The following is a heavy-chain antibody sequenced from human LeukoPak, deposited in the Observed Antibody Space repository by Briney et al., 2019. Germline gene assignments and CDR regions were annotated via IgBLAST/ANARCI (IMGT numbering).Heavy chain of an antibody. D-gene: IGHD1-26*01. CDR3: ARDSGSYYPFDY. V-gene: IGHV4-34*01. CDR2: INRSGTT. J-gene: IGHJ4*02. Sequence: SETLSLTCGVYGDSISGYHWTWIRLPPEKGLEWIGEINRSGTTNYNPSLKSRVTISLDTSKNQFSLKLSSVTAADTAVYYCARDSGSYYPFDYWGQGTLVTVSS. CDR1: GDSISGYH.